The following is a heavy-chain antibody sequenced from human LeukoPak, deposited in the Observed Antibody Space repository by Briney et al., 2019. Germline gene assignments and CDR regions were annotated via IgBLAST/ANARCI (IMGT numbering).Heavy chain of an antibody. Sequence: GGSLRLSCAASGFTVSSNYMSWVRQAPGEGLEWVSVIYSGGSTYYADSVKGRFTISRDNSKNTLYLQMNSLRAEDTAVYYCARDRLGNYYDAFDIWGQGTMVTVSS. CDR3: ARDRLGNYYDAFDI. CDR2: IYSGGST. CDR1: GFTVSSNY. J-gene: IGHJ3*02. V-gene: IGHV3-66*01. D-gene: IGHD1-26*01.